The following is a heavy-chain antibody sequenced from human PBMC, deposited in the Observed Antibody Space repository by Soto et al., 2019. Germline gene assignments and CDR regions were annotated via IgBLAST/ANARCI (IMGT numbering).Heavy chain of an antibody. CDR3: ARERPDGCMLAP. CDR1: GGSISSGDYY. J-gene: IGHJ5*02. V-gene: IGHV4-30-4*01. CDR2: IYYSGST. Sequence: QVQLQESGPGLVKPSQTLSLTCTVSGGSISSGDYYWRWISQPPGKGLKWIGYIYYSGSTYYNPSLKTPVPISSDTAQNQVSLRQSSVTAADKAVYYCARERPDGCMLAPWGQGTLVTVSS. D-gene: IGHD2-8*01.